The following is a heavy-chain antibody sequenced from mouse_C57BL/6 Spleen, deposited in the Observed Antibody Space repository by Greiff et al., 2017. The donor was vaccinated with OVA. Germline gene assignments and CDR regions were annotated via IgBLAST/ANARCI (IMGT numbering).Heavy chain of an antibody. CDR2: IYPSDSET. D-gene: IGHD2-4*01. CDR1: GYTFTSYW. CDR3: ARYPYDYDEGFAY. Sequence: VQLQQPGAELVRPGSSVKLSCKASGYTFTSYWMDWVKQRPGQGLEWIGNIYPSDSETHYNHKFKDKATLTVDKSSSTAYMQLSSLTSEDSAVYYCARYPYDYDEGFAYWGQGTLVTVSA. J-gene: IGHJ3*01. V-gene: IGHV1-61*01.